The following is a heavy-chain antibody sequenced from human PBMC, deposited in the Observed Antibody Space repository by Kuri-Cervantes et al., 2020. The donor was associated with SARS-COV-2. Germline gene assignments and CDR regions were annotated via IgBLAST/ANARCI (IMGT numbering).Heavy chain of an antibody. CDR1: GFTFSSYW. Sequence: LSLTCAASGFTFSSYWMSWVRQAPGKGLEWVANIKQDGSEKYYVDSVKGRFTISRDNSKNTLYLQMNSLRAEDTAVYYCAKKGDSSSWYPGAFDIWGQGTMVPSPQ. CDR2: IKQDGSEK. V-gene: IGHV3-7*01. D-gene: IGHD6-13*01. J-gene: IGHJ3*02. CDR3: AKKGDSSSWYPGAFDI.